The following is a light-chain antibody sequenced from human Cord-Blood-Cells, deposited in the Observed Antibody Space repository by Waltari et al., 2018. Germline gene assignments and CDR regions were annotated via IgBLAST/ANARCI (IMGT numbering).Light chain of an antibody. CDR1: RSDVGSYNL. V-gene: IGLV2-23*01. Sequence: QSALTQPASVSGSPGQSITISCTGTRSDVGSYNLVPWYQQHPDKAPQLMLYEGSKRPAGVCNRFWGSKSGNTASLTSSGLQAEDEADYYCCSYAGSSNWVFGGGTKLTVL. J-gene: IGLJ3*02. CDR2: EGS. CDR3: CSYAGSSNWV.